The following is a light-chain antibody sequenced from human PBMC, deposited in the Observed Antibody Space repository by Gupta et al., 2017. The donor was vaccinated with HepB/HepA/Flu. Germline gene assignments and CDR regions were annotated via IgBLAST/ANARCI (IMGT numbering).Light chain of an antibody. J-gene: IGLJ2*01. Sequence: QAGLTQPPSVSKGLRQTATLTCTGNSTNVGNKGAAWLQQHQGHPPNLLSYKNNNRPSGISERFSASRSGNTASLTIXGXQPEDEXDYYCSAWDSSRSAQVFGGGTKLTVL. CDR3: SAWDSSRSAQV. V-gene: IGLV10-54*04. CDR2: KNN. CDR1: STNVGNKG.